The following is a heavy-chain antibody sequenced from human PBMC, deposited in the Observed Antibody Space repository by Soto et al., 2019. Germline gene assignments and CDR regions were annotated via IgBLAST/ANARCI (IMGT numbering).Heavy chain of an antibody. CDR3: STFTIRGASDI. D-gene: IGHD2-2*01. Sequence: EVQVVESGGGLVKPGESLRLSCAASGFSLNNAWMNWVRQAPGKGLEWVGRIKSKTDGGTTDYAAPVKGRFTISRDDSKNTLNLEVNSLQTEDTDVYYCSTFTIRGASDIWGQGTRVTVSS. J-gene: IGHJ3*02. CDR2: IKSKTDGGTT. V-gene: IGHV3-15*07. CDR1: GFSLNNAW.